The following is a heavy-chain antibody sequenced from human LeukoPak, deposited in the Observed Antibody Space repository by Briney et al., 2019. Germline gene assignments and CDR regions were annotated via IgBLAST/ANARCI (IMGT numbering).Heavy chain of an antibody. CDR3: ARESYSGSYVYYFDY. CDR1: GFTFSDYY. V-gene: IGHV3-11*01. J-gene: IGHJ4*02. CDR2: ISSSGSTI. D-gene: IGHD1-26*01. Sequence: GGSLRLSCAASGFTFSDYYMSWIRQAPGKGLEWVSYISSSGSTIYYADSVKGRFTISRDNAKNSLYLQMNSLRAEDMALYYCARESYSGSYVYYFDYWGQGTLVTVSS.